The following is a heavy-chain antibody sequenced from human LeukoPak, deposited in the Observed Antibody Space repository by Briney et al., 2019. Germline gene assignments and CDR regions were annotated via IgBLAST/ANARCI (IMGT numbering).Heavy chain of an antibody. J-gene: IGHJ4*02. CDR1: GGSFSGYY. CDR3: ARGLMSAPYYFDY. CDR2: INHSGST. D-gene: IGHD2-15*01. Sequence: SETLSLTCAVYGGSFSGYYWSWIRQPPGKGLEWIGEINHSGSTNYDPSLKSRVTISVDTSKNQFSLKLSSVTAADTAVYYCARGLMSAPYYFDYWGQGTLVTVSS. V-gene: IGHV4-34*01.